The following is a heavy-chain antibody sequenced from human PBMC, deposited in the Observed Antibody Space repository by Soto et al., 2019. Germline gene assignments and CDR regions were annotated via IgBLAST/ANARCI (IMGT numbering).Heavy chain of an antibody. V-gene: IGHV1-18*01. CDR3: AREYYYDSGPWY. Sequence: ASVKVSCKASGYTFTSYGISWVRQAPGQRHEWMGWISAYNGNTNNEQKLQGRVTMTTDTSTSTAYMELRSLRSEDTSVYDCAREYYYDSGPWYWGQGTRVTVSS. CDR1: GYTFTSYG. CDR2: ISAYNGNT. D-gene: IGHD3-10*01. J-gene: IGHJ4*02.